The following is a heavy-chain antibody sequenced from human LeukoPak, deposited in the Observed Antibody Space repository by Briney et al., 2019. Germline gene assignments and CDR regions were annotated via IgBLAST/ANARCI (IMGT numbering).Heavy chain of an antibody. D-gene: IGHD2-8*01. CDR2: FSGSGDNT. J-gene: IGHJ3*01. Sequence: GGSLRLSCVASIFILTNSAITWVRQAPGKGPEWVSVFSGSGDNTHYADSVKGRFTMSRDSSKNTLYLQMNSLRAEDTAIYYCAKVRTGSSVYETLATWGQGTMVTVSS. V-gene: IGHV3-23*01. CDR3: AKVRTGSSVYETLAT. CDR1: IFILTNSA.